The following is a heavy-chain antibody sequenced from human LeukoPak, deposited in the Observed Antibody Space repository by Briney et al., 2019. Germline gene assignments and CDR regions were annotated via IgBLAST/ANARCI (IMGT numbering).Heavy chain of an antibody. CDR3: AREGHGGAIDY. J-gene: IGHJ4*02. CDR2: ISYDGSKK. Sequence: SCKASGYSFTSYYMHWVRQAPGKGLEWVALISYDGSKKSYADSVKGRFTISRDTSKNTLFLQMNSLRTEDTALYYCAREGHGGAIDYWGQGTLVTVSS. V-gene: IGHV3-30-3*01. CDR1: GYSFTSYY. D-gene: IGHD1-26*01.